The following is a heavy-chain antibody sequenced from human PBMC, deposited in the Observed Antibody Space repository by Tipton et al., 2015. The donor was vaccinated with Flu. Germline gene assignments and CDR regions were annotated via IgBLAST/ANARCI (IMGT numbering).Heavy chain of an antibody. D-gene: IGHD3-16*01. J-gene: IGHJ4*02. CDR1: GFTFSYYA. V-gene: IGHV3-23*01. CDR2: FSPSSGRT. CDR3: AKDLGRNGGDFFDH. Sequence: SLRLSCAASGFTFSYYAMSWVRQAPGKGLEWVSSFSPSSGRTYYADSVKGRCTISTDNSKKTLYLEMKSLKAEDTAVYYCAKDLGRNGGDFFDHWGQGTLVAVSS.